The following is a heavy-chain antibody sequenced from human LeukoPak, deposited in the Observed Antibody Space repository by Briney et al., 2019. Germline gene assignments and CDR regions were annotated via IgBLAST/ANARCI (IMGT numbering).Heavy chain of an antibody. CDR2: ISSDDSST. CDR1: GFTFSSYW. V-gene: IGHV3-74*01. J-gene: IGHJ3*02. Sequence: PGGSLRLSCVVSGFTFSSYWMHWVRQAPGKGLVWVSRISSDDSSTSSADSVKGRFTISRDNAKNTLYLQMNSLRAEDTAVYYCARGPSYYDSSGYYYGGTAFDIWGQGTMVTVSS. CDR3: ARGPSYYDSSGYYYGGTAFDI. D-gene: IGHD3-22*01.